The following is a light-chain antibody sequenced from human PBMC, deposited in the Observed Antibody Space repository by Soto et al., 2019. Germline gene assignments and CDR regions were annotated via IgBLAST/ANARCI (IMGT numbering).Light chain of an antibody. J-gene: IGLJ1*01. CDR1: SSDVGGYNY. Sequence: QSALTQAASVSGSPGQSITISCTGTSSDVGGYNYVSWYQQHPGKAPKLLIYDVTNRPSGVSNRFSGSKSGNTASLTISGLQAEDEADYYCSSYASSSTLVYVFGTGTKLTVL. CDR2: DVT. V-gene: IGLV2-14*01. CDR3: SSYASSSTLVYV.